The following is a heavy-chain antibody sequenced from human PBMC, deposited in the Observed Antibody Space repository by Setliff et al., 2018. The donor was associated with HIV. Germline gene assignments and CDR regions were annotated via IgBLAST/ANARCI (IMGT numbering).Heavy chain of an antibody. CDR1: GYKFTAHH. V-gene: IGHV1-2*06. Sequence: ASVKVSCKASGYKFTAHHIQWMRQAPGQGLEWMGRINPNMGDTEYAQQFQGRIIMTRDTANNTVYMELSSLTSDDTAIYYCARQDIPTGDYLFDYWGQGTQVTVSS. J-gene: IGHJ4*02. CDR2: INPNMGDT. D-gene: IGHD3-9*01. CDR3: ARQDIPTGDYLFDY.